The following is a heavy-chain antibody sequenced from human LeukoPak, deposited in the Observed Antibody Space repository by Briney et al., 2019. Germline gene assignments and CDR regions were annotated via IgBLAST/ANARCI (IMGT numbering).Heavy chain of an antibody. CDR1: GFTFSSYA. J-gene: IGHJ6*03. CDR3: ARHYKDYYSYMDV. Sequence: GGSLRLSCAASGFTFSSYAMSWVRQAPGKGLEWVSSISSSNNYIYYADSVKGRFTISRDNAKNSLYLQMNNLRAEDTAVYYCARHYKDYYSYMDVWGKGTTVTVSS. D-gene: IGHD4-11*01. V-gene: IGHV3-21*01. CDR2: ISSSNNYI.